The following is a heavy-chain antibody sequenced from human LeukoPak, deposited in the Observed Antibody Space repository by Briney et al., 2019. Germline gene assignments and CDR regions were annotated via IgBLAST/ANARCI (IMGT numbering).Heavy chain of an antibody. J-gene: IGHJ6*02. Sequence: TLRLSCAGSGFSFSRYAIHWVRQAPGKGLEGVAVISYDGSNKHYADSVKGRFTIFRDNSSNTLSLQMDSLRAEDTAIYYCTRPYHESSGHYSESYYYYGMDVWGQGTTVTVSS. CDR3: TRPYHESSGHYSESYYYYGMDV. CDR2: ISYDGSNK. D-gene: IGHD3-22*01. CDR1: GFSFSRYA. V-gene: IGHV3-30-3*01.